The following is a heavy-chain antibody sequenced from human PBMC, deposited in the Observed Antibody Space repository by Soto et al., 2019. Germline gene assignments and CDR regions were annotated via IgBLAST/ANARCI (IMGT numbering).Heavy chain of an antibody. D-gene: IGHD2-15*01. CDR3: ARRGSR. J-gene: IGHJ3*01. Sequence: EVQLVESGGGLVQPGGSLRLSCAASGFTFSSSEMYWVRQAPGKGLEWISYIHPGGQTIFYAESVKGRFTISRDNATHSVYLQMDSLRAEDTAVYYCARRGSRWGRGTKVTVSS. CDR1: GFTFSSSE. CDR2: IHPGGQTI. V-gene: IGHV3-48*03.